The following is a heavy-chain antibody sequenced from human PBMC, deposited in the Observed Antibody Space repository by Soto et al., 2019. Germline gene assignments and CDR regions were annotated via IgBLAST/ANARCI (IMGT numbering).Heavy chain of an antibody. CDR1: GFTFSSYA. J-gene: IGHJ4*02. CDR2: ISYDGSNK. CDR3: ARSSVLRYFD. Sequence: GGSLRLSCAASGFTFSSYAMHWVRQAPGKGLEWVAVISYDGSNKYYADSVKGRFTISRDNSKNTLYLQMNSLRAEDTAVYYCARSSVLRYFDWGQGTLVTV. D-gene: IGHD3-9*01. V-gene: IGHV3-30-3*01.